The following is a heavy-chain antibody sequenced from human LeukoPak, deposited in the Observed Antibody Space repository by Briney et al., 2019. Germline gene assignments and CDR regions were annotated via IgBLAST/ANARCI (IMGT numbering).Heavy chain of an antibody. J-gene: IGHJ6*01. CDR3: AKDYGAYYYGMDV. CDR1: GFTFSSYA. Sequence: PGGSLRLSCAASGFTFSSYAMSWVRQAPGKGLEWVSAISGSGGSTYYADSVKGRFTISRDNSKNTLYLQMNSLRPEDTALFYCAKDYGAYYYGMDVWGQGTTVTVSS. V-gene: IGHV3-23*01. D-gene: IGHD3-10*01. CDR2: ISGSGGST.